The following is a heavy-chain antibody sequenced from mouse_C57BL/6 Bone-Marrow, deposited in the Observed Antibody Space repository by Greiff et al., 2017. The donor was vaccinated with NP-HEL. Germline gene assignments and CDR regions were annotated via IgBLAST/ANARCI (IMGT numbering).Heavy chain of an antibody. CDR2: ISSGGSYT. Sequence: DVKLVESGGDLVKPGGSLKLSCAASGFTFSSYGMSWVRQTPDKRLEWVATISSGGSYTYYPDSVKGRFTISRDNAKNTLYLQMSSLKSEDTAMYYCARHPPNWDVGYWGQGTTLTVSS. V-gene: IGHV5-6*02. CDR3: ARHPPNWDVGY. J-gene: IGHJ2*01. CDR1: GFTFSSYG. D-gene: IGHD4-1*01.